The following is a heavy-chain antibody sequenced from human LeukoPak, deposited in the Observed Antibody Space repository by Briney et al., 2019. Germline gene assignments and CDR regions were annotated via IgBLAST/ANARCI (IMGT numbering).Heavy chain of an antibody. V-gene: IGHV4-34*01. D-gene: IGHD6-6*01. CDR2: INHSGST. Sequence: SETLSLTCAVYGGSFSGYYWSWIRQPPGKGLEWIGEINHSGSTNYNPSLKSRVTISVDTSKNQFSLKLSSVTAADAAVYYCASSSYYYGMDVWGQGTTVTVSS. J-gene: IGHJ6*02. CDR1: GGSFSGYY. CDR3: ASSSYYYGMDV.